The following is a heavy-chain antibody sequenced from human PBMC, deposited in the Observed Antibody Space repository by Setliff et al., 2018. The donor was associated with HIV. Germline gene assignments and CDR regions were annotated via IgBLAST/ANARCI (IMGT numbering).Heavy chain of an antibody. CDR1: GFTFSRDW. Sequence: GGSLRLSCAASGFTFSRDWMLWVRQPPGKGLVWVARTNSDGSSTSHADSVKGRFTISRDNSKNTLYLQMNSLTPEDTAVYYCARLRLYNSALDYWGQGTLVTVSS. CDR2: TNSDGSST. D-gene: IGHD3-10*01. V-gene: IGHV3-74*01. CDR3: ARLRLYNSALDY. J-gene: IGHJ4*02.